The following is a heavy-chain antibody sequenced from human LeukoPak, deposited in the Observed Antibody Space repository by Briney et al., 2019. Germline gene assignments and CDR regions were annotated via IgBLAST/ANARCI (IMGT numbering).Heavy chain of an antibody. CDR2: INHSGST. D-gene: IGHD1-1*01. J-gene: IGHJ6*03. Sequence: PSETLSLTCAVYGGSFSGYYWSWIRQPPGKGLEWIGEINHSGSTNYNPSLKSRVTISVDTSKNQFSLKLSSVTAADTAVYYCARVVPVAWSERRPGYYYMDVWGKGTTVTVSS. V-gene: IGHV4-34*01. CDR3: ARVVPVAWSERRPGYYYMDV. CDR1: GGSFSGYY.